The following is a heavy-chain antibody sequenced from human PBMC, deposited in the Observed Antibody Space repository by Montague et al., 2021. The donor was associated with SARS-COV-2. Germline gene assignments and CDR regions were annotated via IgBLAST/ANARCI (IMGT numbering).Heavy chain of an antibody. CDR2: IYYSGST. CDR1: GDSISNYS. V-gene: IGHV4-59*08. J-gene: IGHJ6*02. CDR3: ARHLRVTTVSSHMYHYAMDV. Sequence: SETLSLTCSVSGDSISNYSWSWIRQSPGTGLEWIGYIYYSGSTNYNSSLTSRVTISVSTSKNQVSLTLTSVTAADTAVYYCARHLRVTTVSSHMYHYAMDVWGQGTTVTVSS. D-gene: IGHD4-11*01.